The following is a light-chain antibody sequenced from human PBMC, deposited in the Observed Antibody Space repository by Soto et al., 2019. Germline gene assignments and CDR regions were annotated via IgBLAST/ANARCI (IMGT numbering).Light chain of an antibody. CDR2: DVS. V-gene: IGLV2-14*01. Sequence: QSVLTQPASVSGSPGQSITISCTGTSSDVGGYNYVSWYQQYPGKAPKLMIFDVSYRPSGVSNRFSGSKSGNTASLTISGLQAEDEAYYYCSSYTSSSSNVFGTGTKVTVL. CDR1: SSDVGGYNY. J-gene: IGLJ1*01. CDR3: SSYTSSSSNV.